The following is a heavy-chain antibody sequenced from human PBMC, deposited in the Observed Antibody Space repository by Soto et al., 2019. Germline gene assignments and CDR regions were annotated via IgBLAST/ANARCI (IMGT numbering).Heavy chain of an antibody. J-gene: IGHJ3*02. D-gene: IGHD3-22*01. CDR1: GGTFSSYA. Sequence: SVKVSCKASGGTFSSYAISWVRQAPGQGLEWMGGIIPIFGTANYAQKFQGRVTITADESTSTAYMELSSLRSEDTAVYYCARISGGYYDDSSGYYSLGAFDIWGQGTMVTVS. V-gene: IGHV1-69*13. CDR2: IIPIFGTA. CDR3: ARISGGYYDDSSGYYSLGAFDI.